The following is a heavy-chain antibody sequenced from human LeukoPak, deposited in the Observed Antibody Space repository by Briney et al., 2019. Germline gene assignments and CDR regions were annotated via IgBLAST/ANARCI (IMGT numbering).Heavy chain of an antibody. V-gene: IGHV3-30*04. CDR1: GFTFSSYA. CDR3: AKNNYYDSSGLPGY. CDR2: ISYDGSNK. Sequence: GGSLRLSCAASGFTFSSYAMHWVRQAPGKGLEWVAVISYDGSNKYYADSVKGRFTISRDNSKNTVYLQMNSLRAEDTAVYYCAKNNYYDSSGLPGYWGQGTLVTVSS. D-gene: IGHD3-22*01. J-gene: IGHJ4*02.